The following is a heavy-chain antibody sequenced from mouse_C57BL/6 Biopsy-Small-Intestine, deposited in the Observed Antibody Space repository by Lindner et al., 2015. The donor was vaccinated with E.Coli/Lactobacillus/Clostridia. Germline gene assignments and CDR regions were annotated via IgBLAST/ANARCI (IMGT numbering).Heavy chain of an antibody. Sequence: VQLQESGAELVRPGTSVKVSCKASGYAFTNYLIEWVKQRPGQGLEWIGVINPGSGGTNYNEKFKGKATLTADKSSSTAYMQLSSLTSEDSAVYFCARSEKGIRAWFAYWGQGTLVTVSA. CDR3: ARSEKGIRAWFAY. V-gene: IGHV1-54*01. CDR2: INPGSGGT. J-gene: IGHJ3*01. CDR1: GYAFTNYL.